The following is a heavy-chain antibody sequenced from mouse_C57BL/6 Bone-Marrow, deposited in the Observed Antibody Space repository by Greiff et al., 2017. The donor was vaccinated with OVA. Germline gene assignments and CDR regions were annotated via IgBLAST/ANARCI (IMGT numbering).Heavy chain of an antibody. CDR2: ISGGGGNT. Sequence: DVKLVESGGGLVKPGGSLKLSCAASGFTFSSYTMSWVRQTPEKRLEWVATISGGGGNTYYPDSVKGRFPISRDNAKNTLYLQMSSLRSEDTALYYCARHMGDRFAYWGQGTLVTVSA. J-gene: IGHJ3*01. V-gene: IGHV5-9*01. CDR1: GFTFSSYT. CDR3: ARHMGDRFAY. D-gene: IGHD1-1*02.